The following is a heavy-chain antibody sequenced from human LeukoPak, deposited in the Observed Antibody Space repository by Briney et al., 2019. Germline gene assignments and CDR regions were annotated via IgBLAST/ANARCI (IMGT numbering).Heavy chain of an antibody. Sequence: SETLSLTCAVYGGCFSGYYWSWIRQPPGKGLEWIGEINHSGSTNYNPSLKSRVTISVDTSKNQFSLKLSSVTAADTAVYYCARVDSSGWYSYYFDYWGQGTLVTVSS. CDR1: GGCFSGYY. D-gene: IGHD6-19*01. CDR3: ARVDSSGWYSYYFDY. J-gene: IGHJ4*02. V-gene: IGHV4-34*01. CDR2: INHSGST.